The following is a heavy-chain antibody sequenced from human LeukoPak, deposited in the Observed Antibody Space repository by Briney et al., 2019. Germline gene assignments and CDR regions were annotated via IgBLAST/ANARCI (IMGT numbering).Heavy chain of an antibody. Sequence: GGSLRLSCAASGFTFSSYEMNWVRQAPGKGLEWVSYISTSSSYIYYADSAKGRFTISRDNEKNSLYLQMNSLGAEDTAIYYCARHRDWNGGFDYWGQGTLVTVSS. V-gene: IGHV3-21*05. CDR3: ARHRDWNGGFDY. J-gene: IGHJ4*02. CDR2: ISTSSSYI. D-gene: IGHD1-1*01. CDR1: GFTFSSYE.